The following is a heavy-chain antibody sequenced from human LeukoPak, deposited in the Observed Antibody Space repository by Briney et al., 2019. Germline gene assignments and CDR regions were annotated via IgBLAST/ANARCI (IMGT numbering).Heavy chain of an antibody. J-gene: IGHJ3*02. Sequence: GGSLRLSCAASGFTFSSYSMNWVRQAPGKGLEWVSSISSSSSYIYYADSVKGRFTISRDNAKNSLYPQMNSLRAEDTAVYYCAEAGLTDAFDIWGQGTMVTVSS. V-gene: IGHV3-21*01. CDR3: AEAGLTDAFDI. CDR1: GFTFSSYS. CDR2: ISSSSSYI.